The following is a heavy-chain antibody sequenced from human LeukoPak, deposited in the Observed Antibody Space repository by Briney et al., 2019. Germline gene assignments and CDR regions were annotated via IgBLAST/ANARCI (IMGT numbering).Heavy chain of an antibody. J-gene: IGHJ4*02. CDR3: GRGKYGSSSSVDY. CDR1: GFNFDDYD. Sequence: GGSLRLSCAASGFNFDDYDMGWVRQAPGKGLEWVSGLSWNGGSTGYADSVKGRFTISRDNAKNSLYLQMNSLRVEDTALYYCGRGKYGSSSSVDYWGQGTLVTVSS. V-gene: IGHV3-20*04. CDR2: LSWNGGST. D-gene: IGHD6-6*01.